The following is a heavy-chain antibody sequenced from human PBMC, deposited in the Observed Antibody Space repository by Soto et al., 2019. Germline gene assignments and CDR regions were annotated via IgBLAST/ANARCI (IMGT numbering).Heavy chain of an antibody. CDR1: GGSISSSSYY. V-gene: IGHV4-39*01. Sequence: QLQLQESGPGLVKPSETLSLTCTVSGGSISSSSYYWGWIRQPPGKGLEWIGSIYYSGSTYYNPSLKRPVPISVDTSKNQFSLKLTSVPAADTAVYYCATTYFFGSGSGYWGQGTLVTVSS. CDR3: ATTYFFGSGSGY. D-gene: IGHD3-10*01. J-gene: IGHJ4*02. CDR2: IYYSGST.